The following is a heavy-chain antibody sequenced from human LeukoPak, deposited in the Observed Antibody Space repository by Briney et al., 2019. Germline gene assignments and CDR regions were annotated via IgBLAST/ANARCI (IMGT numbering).Heavy chain of an antibody. CDR2: ISAYNGNT. D-gene: IGHD4/OR15-4a*01. V-gene: IGHV1-18*01. Sequence: ASVKVSCKASGYTFTSYGISWVRQAPGQGLEWMGWISAYNGNTNYAQKLQGRVTMTRNTSISTAYMELSSLRSEDTAVYYCARDYTPNNYYYYMDVWGKGTTVTISS. J-gene: IGHJ6*03. CDR3: ARDYTPNNYYYYMDV. CDR1: GYTFTSYG.